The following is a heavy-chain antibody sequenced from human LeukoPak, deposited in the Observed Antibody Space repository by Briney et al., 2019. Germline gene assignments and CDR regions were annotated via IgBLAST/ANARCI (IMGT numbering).Heavy chain of an antibody. Sequence: GGSLRLSCAASGYAFTTYTMHWVCQAPGRGLEWVAVISYDGTIKYYADSVKGRFTISRDNSKNTLYLQMNSLRAEDTAVYYCANLHDYWGQGTLVTVSS. CDR2: ISYDGTIK. V-gene: IGHV3-30*18. CDR1: GYAFTTYT. CDR3: ANLHDY. J-gene: IGHJ4*02.